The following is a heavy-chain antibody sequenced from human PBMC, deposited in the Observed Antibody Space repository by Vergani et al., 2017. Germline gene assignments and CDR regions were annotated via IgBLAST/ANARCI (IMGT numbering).Heavy chain of an antibody. CDR2: LNKNNYYI. V-gene: IGHV3-21*01. D-gene: IGHD3-9*01. CDR1: GFTFSSYG. CDR3: ARDRAILTGAYYYYYMDV. J-gene: IGHJ6*03. Sequence: VQLVESGGGVVQPGGSLRLSCAASGFTFSSYGMHWVRQAPGKGLEWVSSLNKNNYYIYYADSVKGRFTISRDNAKNSLYLQMNSLRAEDTAVYYCARDRAILTGAYYYYYMDVWGKGTTVTVSS.